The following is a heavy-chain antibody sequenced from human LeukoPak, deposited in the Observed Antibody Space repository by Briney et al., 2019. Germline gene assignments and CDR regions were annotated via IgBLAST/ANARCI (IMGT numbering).Heavy chain of an antibody. V-gene: IGHV3-74*01. Sequence: GGSLRLSCAASGFTFSSCWMHWVRQAPGKGLVWVSRINSDGSSTSYADSVKGRFTISRDNAKNTLYLQMNSLRAEDTAVYYCARGGSYYSPYFDYWGQGTLVTVSS. J-gene: IGHJ4*02. CDR2: INSDGSST. CDR1: GFTFSSCW. CDR3: ARGGSYYSPYFDY. D-gene: IGHD1-26*01.